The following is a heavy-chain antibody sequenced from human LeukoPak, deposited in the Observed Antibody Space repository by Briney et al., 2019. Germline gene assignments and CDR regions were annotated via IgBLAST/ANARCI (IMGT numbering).Heavy chain of an antibody. CDR3: ATERDNWSSEGDC. Sequence: ASVKVSCKASGYTFTSYGISWVRQAPGQGLEWMGWISTYNGNTNYAQKFQGRVTTTTDTSTSTAYMELRSLTSDDTAVYYCATERDNWSSEGDCWGQGTLVTVSS. CDR1: GYTFTSYG. CDR2: ISTYNGNT. D-gene: IGHD1-20*01. J-gene: IGHJ4*02. V-gene: IGHV1-18*01.